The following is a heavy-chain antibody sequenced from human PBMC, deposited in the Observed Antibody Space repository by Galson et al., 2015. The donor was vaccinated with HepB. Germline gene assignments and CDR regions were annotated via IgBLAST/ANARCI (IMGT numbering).Heavy chain of an antibody. V-gene: IGHV3-64*05. CDR1: GFTFSNYA. CDR3: VRFNITSRAFHV. D-gene: IGHD3-3*01. Sequence: SLRLSCAASGFTFSNYAFHWVRQAPGKGLEYVSSINPNGAGTSYADYVKGRFTVLRDNSKQTLYAQMSSLRPEDTAVYYCVRFNITSRAFHVWGQGTKVTVSP. CDR2: INPNGAGT. J-gene: IGHJ3*01.